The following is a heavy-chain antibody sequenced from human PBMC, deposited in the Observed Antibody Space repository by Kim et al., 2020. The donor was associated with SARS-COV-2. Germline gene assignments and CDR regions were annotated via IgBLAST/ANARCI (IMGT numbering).Heavy chain of an antibody. D-gene: IGHD2-2*01. CDR1: GGSVSSGSYY. Sequence: SETLSLTCTVSGGSVSSGSYYWSWIRQPPGKGLEWIGYIYYSGSTTYNPSLKSRVTISVDTSKNQFSLKLSSVTAADTAVYYCARESNFYCSSTSCYGM. J-gene: IGHJ6*01. CDR3: ARESNFYCSSTSCYGM. V-gene: IGHV4-61*01. CDR2: IYYSGST.